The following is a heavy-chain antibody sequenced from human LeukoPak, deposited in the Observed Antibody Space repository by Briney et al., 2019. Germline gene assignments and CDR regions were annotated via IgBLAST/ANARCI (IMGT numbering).Heavy chain of an antibody. D-gene: IGHD3-10*02. V-gene: IGHV3-48*03. CDR3: AELGITMIGGV. J-gene: IGHJ6*04. CDR2: LSSSGSTI. Sequence: PGGSLRLSCEDSGFTFRSYEMNWVRQAPGKGLEWIAYLSSSGSTIYYADSVKGRFTISRDNAKNSLYLQMNSLRAEDTAVYYCAELGITMIGGVWGKGTTVTISS. CDR1: GFTFRSYE.